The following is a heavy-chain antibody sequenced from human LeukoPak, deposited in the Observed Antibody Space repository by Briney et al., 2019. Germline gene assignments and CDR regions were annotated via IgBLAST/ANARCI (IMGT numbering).Heavy chain of an antibody. CDR3: VRDNYSYRLDV. J-gene: IGHJ4*02. D-gene: IGHD2-21*01. V-gene: IGHV3-7*03. Sequence: GGSLRLSCAASGFTFSSYWMTWVRQAPGKGLEWVANIKQDGSEKYYVDSVKGRFTISRDNAKSSLYLQMNSLRAEDTAIYFCVRDNYSYRLDVWGQGTLVTVSS. CDR2: IKQDGSEK. CDR1: GFTFSSYW.